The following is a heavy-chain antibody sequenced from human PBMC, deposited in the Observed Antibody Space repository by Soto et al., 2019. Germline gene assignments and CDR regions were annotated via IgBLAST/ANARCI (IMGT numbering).Heavy chain of an antibody. J-gene: IGHJ6*02. CDR3: ARGEDAFFYYGLDV. Sequence: SETLSLTCTVSGGSITSSYWIWIRRPPGKGLEWIAYIYDTGISGYTPSTSHNPSLKSRVTMSVDTSKSQFSLKLTSVTAADTAVYYCARGEDAFFYYGLDVWGQGITVTVSS. CDR2: IYDTGISGYTPST. CDR1: GGSITSSY. V-gene: IGHV4-59*01.